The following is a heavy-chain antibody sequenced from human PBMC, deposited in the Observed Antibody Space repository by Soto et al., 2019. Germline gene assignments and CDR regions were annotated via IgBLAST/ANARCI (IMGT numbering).Heavy chain of an antibody. CDR1: GSTFEDSV. D-gene: IGHD3-3*01. V-gene: IGHV3-9*01. CDR2: ISWNSDIR. J-gene: IGHJ6*02. CDR3: AKDMAHYDFWGNNERALDV. Sequence: EEQLVESGGGLIQTGGSLRLSCVASGSTFEDSVMHWVRQAPGKGLEWVSGISWNSDIRAYADSVKGRFTISRDNAKNSVYLQMSSLGVEDTALYYCAKDMAHYDFWGNNERALDVWGQGTTVIVSS.